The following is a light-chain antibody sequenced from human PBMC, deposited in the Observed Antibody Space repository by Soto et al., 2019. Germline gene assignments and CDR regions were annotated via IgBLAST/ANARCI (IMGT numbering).Light chain of an antibody. CDR3: QQASSFPLT. CDR2: SAS. CDR1: QGIGSW. Sequence: IPMTQSPSSVSASVGDTVTITCRASQGIGSWLAWYHQIPGKAPKLLIYSASSLQSGTPSRFTGRVSGAAFTLTITNLQPEDVGVYHCQQASSFPLTFGGGTRWIS. J-gene: IGKJ4*01. V-gene: IGKV1-12*01.